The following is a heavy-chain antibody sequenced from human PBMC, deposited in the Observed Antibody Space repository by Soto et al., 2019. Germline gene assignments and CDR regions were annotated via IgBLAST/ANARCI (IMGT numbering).Heavy chain of an antibody. J-gene: IGHJ4*02. CDR3: ERDLYGSGSYYGGLHPAPADY. D-gene: IGHD3-10*01. V-gene: IGHV3-30-3*01. Sequence: ALRLSCAASGFTFSSYAMHWVRQAPGKGLEWVAVISYDGSNKYYADTGKGRFTISRDNSKNTLYLQMNSLRAEDTAVYYCERDLYGSGSYYGGLHPAPADYWGQGTLVTVSS. CDR2: ISYDGSNK. CDR1: GFTFSSYA.